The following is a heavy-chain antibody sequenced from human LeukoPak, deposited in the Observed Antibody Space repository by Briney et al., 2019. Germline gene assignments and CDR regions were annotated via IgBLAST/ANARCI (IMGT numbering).Heavy chain of an antibody. V-gene: IGHV1-8*01. J-gene: IGHJ6*03. CDR2: MNPNSGGT. CDR1: GYTFTSYD. Sequence: ASVKVSCKASGYTFTSYDINWVRQATGQGLEWMGWMNPNSGGTNYAQKLQGRVTMTTDTSTSTAYMELRSLRSDDTAVYYCARGPYGDYYYYYMDVWGKGTTVTVSS. CDR3: ARGPYGDYYYYYMDV. D-gene: IGHD4-17*01.